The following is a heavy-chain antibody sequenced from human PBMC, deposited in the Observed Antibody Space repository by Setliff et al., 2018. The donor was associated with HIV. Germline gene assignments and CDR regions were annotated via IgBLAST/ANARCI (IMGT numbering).Heavy chain of an antibody. CDR3: ARLRGGFDI. D-gene: IGHD2-15*01. J-gene: IGHJ3*02. Sequence: GESLKISCRDSGYKFSDYWIGWVRQMPGKGLEWMGIIYPADSEVRYNPAFQGQVTISAGKSISIAYMQWSSLKASDTAIYYCARLRGGFDIWGQGTLVTVSS. V-gene: IGHV5-51*01. CDR2: IYPADSEV. CDR1: GYKFSDYW.